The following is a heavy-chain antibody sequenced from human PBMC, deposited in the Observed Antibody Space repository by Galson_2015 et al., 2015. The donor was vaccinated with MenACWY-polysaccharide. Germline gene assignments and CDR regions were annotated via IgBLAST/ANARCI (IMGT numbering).Heavy chain of an antibody. J-gene: IGHJ4*02. D-gene: IGHD5-12*01. CDR1: GYPFTDYA. V-gene: IGHV1-3*01. Sequence: SVKVSCKASGYPFTDYAMHWVRQAPGQGLEWMGWINAANGATKYLETFQGRVTITMDTSATTVYMELNSLRSEDTAVYYCATSLPSPWRGSYWGQGTLVIVSS. CDR3: ATSLPSPWRGSY. CDR2: INAANGAT.